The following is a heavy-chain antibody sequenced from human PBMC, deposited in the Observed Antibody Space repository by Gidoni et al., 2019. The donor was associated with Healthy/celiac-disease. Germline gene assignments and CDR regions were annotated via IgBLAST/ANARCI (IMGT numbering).Heavy chain of an antibody. CDR3: ARDGLGVGATTNPGYFDY. V-gene: IGHV1-69*09. CDR2: IIPLLGIA. Sequence: QVQLVQSGAEVQKPGSSVKVSCKASGGTFSSYAISWGRQAPGQGLEWMERIIPLLGIANYAKKCQGRVTITAEKSTSTAYRERRSLRSEDTAVYYWARDGLGVGATTNPGYFDYWGQGTLVTVSS. CDR1: GGTFSSYA. D-gene: IGHD1-26*01. J-gene: IGHJ4*02.